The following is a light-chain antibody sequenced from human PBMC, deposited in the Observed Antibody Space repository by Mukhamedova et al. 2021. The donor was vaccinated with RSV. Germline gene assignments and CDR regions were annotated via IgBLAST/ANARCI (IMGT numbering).Light chain of an antibody. V-gene: IGKV3-15*01. CDR2: DAS. J-gene: IGKJ1*01. Sequence: PRLLFYDASTRATGIPVRFSASGSGTEFTLMINSVQSDDFVLYFCLQYDHWPTFGQGTKVEI. CDR3: LQYDHWPT.